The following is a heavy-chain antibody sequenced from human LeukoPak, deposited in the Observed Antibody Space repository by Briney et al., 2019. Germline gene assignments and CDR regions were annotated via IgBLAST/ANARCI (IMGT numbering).Heavy chain of an antibody. Sequence: GASVKVSCKASGYTFTGYYMHWVRQTPGQGRECMGWINPNSGGTNYAQKVQGRVTMTRDTSISTAYMELSRLSSDDTAVYYCARDSVVVVPAAIPEYFQHWGQGTLVTVSS. CDR3: ARDSVVVVPAAIPEYFQH. V-gene: IGHV1-2*02. CDR1: GYTFTGYY. J-gene: IGHJ1*01. CDR2: INPNSGGT. D-gene: IGHD2-2*01.